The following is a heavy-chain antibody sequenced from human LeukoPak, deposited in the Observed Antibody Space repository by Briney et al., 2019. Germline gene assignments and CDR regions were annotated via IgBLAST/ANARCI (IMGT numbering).Heavy chain of an antibody. CDR3: ARDRYYVPDY. CDR1: GFTFSSYS. J-gene: IGHJ4*02. Sequence: GGSLRLSCAASGFTFSSYSMNWVRQAPGKGLEWVSYISSSSSTIYYADSVKGRFTISRDNSKNTLFLQMNSLRADDTAVYYCARDRYYVPDYWGQGTLVTVSS. CDR2: ISSSSSTI. D-gene: IGHD3-16*01. V-gene: IGHV3-48*04.